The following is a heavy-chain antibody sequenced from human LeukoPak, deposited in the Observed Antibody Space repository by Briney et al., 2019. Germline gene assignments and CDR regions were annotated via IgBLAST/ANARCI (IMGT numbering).Heavy chain of an antibody. V-gene: IGHV3-21*01. D-gene: IGHD1-14*01. Sequence: GGPLRLSCAASGFTFSSYSMNWVRQAPGKGLEWVSSISSSSTYIYYADSVKGRFTISRDNAKNSLYLQMNSLRAEDTAVYSCARDHPYNSGAFDIWGQGTMVTVSS. CDR3: ARDHPYNSGAFDI. J-gene: IGHJ3*02. CDR2: ISSSSTYI. CDR1: GFTFSSYS.